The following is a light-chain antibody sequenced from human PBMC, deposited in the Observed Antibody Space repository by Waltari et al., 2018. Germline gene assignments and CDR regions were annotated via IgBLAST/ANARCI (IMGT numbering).Light chain of an antibody. CDR1: QSVNSNY. Sequence: EIVLTQSPATLSLSPGERATLSCGASQSVNSNYLAWYQQKPCLAPRLLIYDASSRATGIPDRFTGSGSGTDFTLTISRLEPEDFAVYYCQQYGSSPPWTFGQGTKVEIK. CDR3: QQYGSSPPWT. J-gene: IGKJ1*01. V-gene: IGKV3D-20*01. CDR2: DAS.